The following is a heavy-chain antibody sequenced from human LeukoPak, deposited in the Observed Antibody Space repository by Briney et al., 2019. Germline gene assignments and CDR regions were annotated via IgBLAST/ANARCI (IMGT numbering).Heavy chain of an antibody. D-gene: IGHD6-19*01. CDR2: ISGSGGST. CDR1: GFTFSSYA. Sequence: GGSLRLSCATSGFTFSSYAMSWVRQAPGKGLEWVSTISGSGGSTYYADSVKGRFTISRDNSKNTLYLKMNSLRAEDTAVYYCAKELSSGDNAVDYWGQGTLVTVSS. V-gene: IGHV3-23*01. J-gene: IGHJ4*02. CDR3: AKELSSGDNAVDY.